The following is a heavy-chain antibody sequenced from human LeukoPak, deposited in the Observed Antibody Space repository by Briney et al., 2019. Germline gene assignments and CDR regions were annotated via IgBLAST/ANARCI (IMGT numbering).Heavy chain of an antibody. Sequence: LGTLSHTRTVPGGSLSGYYLSWIRQPPARGLEWIGHVLYSGCTTYDPSLKSRVPISVDSSKNQFSLKLSSVTAADTAVYCCAIWWSGGGGCYLLDSWGEGALVTVSS. V-gene: IGHV4-59*01. CDR1: GGSLSGYY. D-gene: IGHD2-15*01. J-gene: IGHJ4*02. CDR3: AIWWSGGGGCYLLDS. CDR2: VLYSGCT.